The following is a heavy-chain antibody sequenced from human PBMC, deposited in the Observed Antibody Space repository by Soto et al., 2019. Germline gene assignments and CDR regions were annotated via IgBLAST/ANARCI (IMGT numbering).Heavy chain of an antibody. Sequence: GASVKVSCKASGGTFSSYAISWVRQAPGQGLEWMGGIIPIFGTANYAQKFQGRVTITADESTSTAYMELSSLRSEDTAVYYCARVSGGFLEWLPRYYYYYYGMDVWGQGTTVTVSS. CDR1: GGTFSSYA. D-gene: IGHD3-3*01. CDR2: IIPIFGTA. V-gene: IGHV1-69*13. J-gene: IGHJ6*02. CDR3: ARVSGGFLEWLPRYYYYYYGMDV.